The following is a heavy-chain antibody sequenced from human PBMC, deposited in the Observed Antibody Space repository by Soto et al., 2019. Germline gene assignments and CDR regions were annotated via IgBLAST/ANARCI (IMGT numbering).Heavy chain of an antibody. D-gene: IGHD3-10*01. V-gene: IGHV4-59*01. J-gene: IGHJ6*02. CDR3: ARDGPITMVRGVTDYYGMDV. CDR1: GGSISSDY. CDR2: IYYSGST. Sequence: LSETLSLTCTVSGGSISSDYWSWIRQPPGKGLEWIGYIYYSGSTYYNPSLKSRVTISVDTSKNQFSLKLSSVTAADTAVYYCARDGPITMVRGVTDYYGMDVWGQGTTVTVSS.